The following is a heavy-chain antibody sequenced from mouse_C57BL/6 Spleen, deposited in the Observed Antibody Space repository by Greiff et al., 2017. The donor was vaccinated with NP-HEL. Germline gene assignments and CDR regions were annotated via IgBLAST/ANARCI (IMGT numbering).Heavy chain of an antibody. CDR3: TRDYSWYFDV. J-gene: IGHJ1*03. V-gene: IGHV1-15*01. D-gene: IGHD1-1*02. Sequence: VQLQQSGAELVRPGASVTLSCKASGYTFTDYEMHWVKQTPVHGLEWIGAIDPETGGTAYNQKFKGKAILTADKSSSTAYMELRSLTSEDSAVYYCTRDYSWYFDVWGTGTTVTVSS. CDR2: IDPETGGT. CDR1: GYTFTDYE.